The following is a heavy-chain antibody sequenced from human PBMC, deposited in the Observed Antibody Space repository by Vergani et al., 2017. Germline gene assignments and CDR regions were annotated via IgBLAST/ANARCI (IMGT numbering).Heavy chain of an antibody. CDR1: GGSMSGYY. J-gene: IGHJ5*02. Sequence: QVRLQESGPGLVKPSETLSLTCSVSGGSMSGYYRSWIRQPPGKELEWIGYMYHSVSTNYNPSLEKRVTISGDTSKNQFSLKLNSVTAADTAVYYFGRVADFYGLGSRLLDLWGQGILVTVSS. D-gene: IGHD3-10*01. CDR3: GRVADFYGLGSRLLDL. V-gene: IGHV4-59*01. CDR2: MYHSVST.